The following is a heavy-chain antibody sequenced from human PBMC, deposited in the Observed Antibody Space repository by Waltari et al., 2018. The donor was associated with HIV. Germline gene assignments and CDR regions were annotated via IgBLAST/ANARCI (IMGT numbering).Heavy chain of an antibody. V-gene: IGHV4-59*01. Sequence: QVQLQELGPGLVKPSETLSLTCTVSGGSISSYYWSWIRQPPGKGLEWIGYIYYSGSTNYNPSLKSRVTISVDTSKNQFSLKLSSVTAADTAVYYCARVGGGAVAGTFDYWGQGTLVTVSS. J-gene: IGHJ4*02. D-gene: IGHD6-19*01. CDR2: IYYSGST. CDR3: ARVGGGAVAGTFDY. CDR1: GGSISSYY.